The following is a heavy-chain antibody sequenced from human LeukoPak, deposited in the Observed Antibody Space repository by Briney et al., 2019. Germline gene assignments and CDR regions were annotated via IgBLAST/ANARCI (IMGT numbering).Heavy chain of an antibody. J-gene: IGHJ4*02. D-gene: IGHD3-10*01. CDR2: IYYSGST. V-gene: IGHV4-39*01. CDR3: ASLQGWFGELYPFDY. Sequence: SETLSLTCTVSGGSISSSSYYWGWIRQPPGKGLEWIGSIYYSGSTYYNPSLKSRVTISVDTSKNQFSLKLSSVTAADTAVYYCASLQGWFGELYPFDYWGQGTLVTVSS. CDR1: GGSISSSSYY.